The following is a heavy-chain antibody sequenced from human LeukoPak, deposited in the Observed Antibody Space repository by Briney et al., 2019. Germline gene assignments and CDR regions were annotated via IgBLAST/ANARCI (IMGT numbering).Heavy chain of an antibody. CDR2: IYYTGST. V-gene: IGHV4-59*01. J-gene: IGHJ4*02. CDR1: GGSINTCY. CDR3: ARGVYSSGYYYYFDY. Sequence: PSETLSLTCSVSGGSINTCYWSWIRQPPGKGLDWVGYIYYTGSTNYNPSLKSRVTISVDTSKNQFSLKLTSVTAADTAVYYCARGVYSSGYYYYFDYWGQGTLVTVSS. D-gene: IGHD3-22*01.